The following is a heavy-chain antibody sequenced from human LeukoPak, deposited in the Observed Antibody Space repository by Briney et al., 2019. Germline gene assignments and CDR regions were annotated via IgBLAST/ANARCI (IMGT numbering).Heavy chain of an antibody. Sequence: PGGSLRLSCAASGFTFSDYYMSWIRQAPGEEREWVSFISSSGSTIYYADSVKGRFTVSRDNAKNSLYLQMNSLRAEDTAVYYCARDPPKIYYDSSGYYFDYWGQGTLVTVSS. CDR2: ISSSGSTI. J-gene: IGHJ4*02. CDR1: GFTFSDYY. D-gene: IGHD3-22*01. CDR3: ARDPPKIYYDSSGYYFDY. V-gene: IGHV3-11*04.